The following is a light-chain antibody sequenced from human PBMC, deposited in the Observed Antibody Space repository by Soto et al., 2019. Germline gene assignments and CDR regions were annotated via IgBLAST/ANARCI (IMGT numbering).Light chain of an antibody. J-gene: IGKJ1*01. CDR2: GAS. CDR1: QSVSSN. CDR3: QHYNNWPPWT. Sequence: EIVMTQSPATLSVSPGERATLSCRARQSVSSNLAWYQQKPGQAPRLLIYGASTRATGIPARFSGSGSGTVFTLTISNLQSEDFAVYYCQHYNNWPPWTFGQGTKVEIQ. V-gene: IGKV3-15*01.